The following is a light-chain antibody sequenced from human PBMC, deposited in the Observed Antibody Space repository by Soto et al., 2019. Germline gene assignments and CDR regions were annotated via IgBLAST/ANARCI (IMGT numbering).Light chain of an antibody. J-gene: IGKJ4*01. Sequence: EVVLTQSPGTMYLSPGESATLSCRASQSVSSNYLAWHQQKPGQAPRLLIYGVSTRATGIPDRFSGSGSGTDFSLTISRLEPEDFALYYCQQYFTSPLTFGGGTKVEIK. CDR2: GVS. CDR1: QSVSSNY. CDR3: QQYFTSPLT. V-gene: IGKV3-20*01.